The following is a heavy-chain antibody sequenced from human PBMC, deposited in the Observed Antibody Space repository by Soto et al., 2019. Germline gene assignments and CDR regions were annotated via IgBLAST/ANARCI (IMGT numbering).Heavy chain of an antibody. J-gene: IGHJ2*01. CDR3: ARDVMVTAMVMWYFDL. Sequence: QVQLVESGGGVVQPGRSLRLSCAASGFTFSSYSMHWVRQAPGKGLEWVAVIWYDGSNKYYADSVKGRFTISRDNSKNTLYLQMNSLRAQDTAVYYCARDVMVTAMVMWYFDLWGRGTLVTVSS. D-gene: IGHD2-21*02. V-gene: IGHV3-33*01. CDR2: IWYDGSNK. CDR1: GFTFSSYS.